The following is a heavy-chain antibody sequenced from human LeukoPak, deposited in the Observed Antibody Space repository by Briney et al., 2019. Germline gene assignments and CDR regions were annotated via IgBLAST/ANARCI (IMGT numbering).Heavy chain of an antibody. CDR2: IKDDGSNK. J-gene: IGHJ6*03. Sequence: PGGSLRLSCEASGFIFSNSGVHWVRQAPGKGLEWVAFIKDDGSNKFYLDSLKGRFTISRDNSKNTLYLQLNTLRAEDTAVCYCASGTTYYYGSGRGYYMDVWGKGTTVTVSS. CDR1: GFIFSNSG. CDR3: ASGTTYYYGSGRGYYMDV. D-gene: IGHD3-10*01. V-gene: IGHV3-30*02.